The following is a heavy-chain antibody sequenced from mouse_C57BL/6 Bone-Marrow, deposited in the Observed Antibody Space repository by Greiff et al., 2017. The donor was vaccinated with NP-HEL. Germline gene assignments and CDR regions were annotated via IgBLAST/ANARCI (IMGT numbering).Heavy chain of an antibody. V-gene: IGHV5-17*01. J-gene: IGHJ1*03. CDR2: ISSGSSTI. D-gene: IGHD1-1*01. Sequence: EVQLVESGGGLVKPGGSLKLSCAASGFTFSDYGMHWVSQAPEQGLEWVAYISSGSSTIYYADTVKGRFTISRDNSKNTRFLQMTSLRSEDTGMYCDARITKVSRGYLDVWGTGTTVTVSS. CDR3: ARITKVSRGYLDV. CDR1: GFTFSDYG.